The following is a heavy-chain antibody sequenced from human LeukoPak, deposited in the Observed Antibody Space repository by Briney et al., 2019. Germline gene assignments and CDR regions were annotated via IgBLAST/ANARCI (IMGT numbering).Heavy chain of an antibody. CDR3: ARRSPSAYSSSWFEAY. CDR2: INGGGTST. CDR1: GFTFSSYP. J-gene: IGHJ4*02. Sequence: GGSLRLSCAASGFTFSSYPMSWVRRAPGKGLVWVSSINGGGTSTYYADSVKGRFTISRDNSKNTLYLQMNSLRAEDTAVYYCARRSPSAYSSSWFEAYWGQGTLVTVSS. D-gene: IGHD6-13*01. V-gene: IGHV3-23*01.